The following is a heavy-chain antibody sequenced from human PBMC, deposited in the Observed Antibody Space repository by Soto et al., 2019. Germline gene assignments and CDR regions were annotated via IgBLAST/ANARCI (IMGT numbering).Heavy chain of an antibody. V-gene: IGHV3-53*01. Sequence: GGSLRLSCAASGFTVSSNYMSWVRQAPGKGLEWVSVIYSGGSTYYADSVKGRFTISRDNSKNTLYLQMNSLRAEDTAVYYCARDIPLMVRGVHQGPDYYYYYGMDVWGQGTTVTVSS. D-gene: IGHD3-10*01. J-gene: IGHJ6*02. CDR3: ARDIPLMVRGVHQGPDYYYYYGMDV. CDR2: IYSGGST. CDR1: GFTVSSNY.